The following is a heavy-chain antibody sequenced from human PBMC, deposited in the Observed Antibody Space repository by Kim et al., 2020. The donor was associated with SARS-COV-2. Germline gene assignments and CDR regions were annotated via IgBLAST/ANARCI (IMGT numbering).Heavy chain of an antibody. V-gene: IGHV4-34*01. CDR1: GGSFSAYY. Sequence: SETLSLTCAAYGGSFSAYYWSWIRQSPGKGLEWIGEINDSGNTNYNPSLKSRVTISVDTSKSQFSLNLRSVTAADTAVYYCARSGWFDPWGQGTLVTVSS. D-gene: IGHD1-26*01. CDR2: INDSGNT. J-gene: IGHJ5*02. CDR3: ARSGWFDP.